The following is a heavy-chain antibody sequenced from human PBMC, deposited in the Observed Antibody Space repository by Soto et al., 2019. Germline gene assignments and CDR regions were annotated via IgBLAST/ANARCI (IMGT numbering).Heavy chain of an antibody. D-gene: IGHD3-10*01. CDR1: GYTFTSYA. CDR2: ISTYNGNT. J-gene: IGHJ5*02. Sequence: QVQLVQSGAEVEKPGASVKVSCKASGYTFTSYAISWVRQAPGQGLEWMGRISTYNGNTHYAQKLQGRVTLTTDTSTSTAHMEPRSLRSDDTAGYYWARDAGKDWFDPWGQGTLGNVSS. CDR3: ARDAGKDWFDP. V-gene: IGHV1-18*01.